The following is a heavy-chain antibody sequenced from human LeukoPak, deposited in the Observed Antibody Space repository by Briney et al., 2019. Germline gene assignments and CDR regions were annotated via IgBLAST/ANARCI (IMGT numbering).Heavy chain of an antibody. V-gene: IGHV4-61*09. Sequence: SQTLSLTCTVSDGSINIDTYYWSWIRQPAGKGLEWIGYIYYSGSTYYNPSLKSRVTISVDTSKNQFSLKLSSVTAADTAVYYCARFFDYYDSSGYYWHYWGQGTLVTVSS. CDR3: ARFFDYYDSSGYYWHY. D-gene: IGHD3-22*01. CDR2: IYYSGST. CDR1: DGSINIDTYY. J-gene: IGHJ4*02.